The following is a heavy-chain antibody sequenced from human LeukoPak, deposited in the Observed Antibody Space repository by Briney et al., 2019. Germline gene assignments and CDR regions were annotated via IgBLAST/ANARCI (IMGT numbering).Heavy chain of an antibody. CDR3: ARDLPPPDIVVVPAALYYYYMDV. Sequence: GGSLRLSCAASGFTFSSYSMDWVRQAPGKGLEWVSSISSSSSYIYYADSVKGRFTISRDNTKNSLYLQMNSLRAEDTAVYYCARDLPPPDIVVVPAALYYYYMDVWGKGTTVTVSS. CDR2: ISSSSSYI. J-gene: IGHJ6*03. D-gene: IGHD2-2*01. CDR1: GFTFSSYS. V-gene: IGHV3-21*01.